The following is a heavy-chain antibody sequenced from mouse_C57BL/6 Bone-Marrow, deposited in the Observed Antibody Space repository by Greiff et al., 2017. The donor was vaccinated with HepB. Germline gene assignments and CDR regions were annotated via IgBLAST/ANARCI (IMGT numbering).Heavy chain of an antibody. V-gene: IGHV1-81*01. CDR3: AREPYYYGNYFDY. CDR2: IYPRSGNT. J-gene: IGHJ2*01. Sequence: QVQLQHSGAELARPGASVKLSCKASGYTFTSYGISWVKQRTGQGLEWIGEIYPRSGNTYYNEKFKGKATLTADKSSSTAYMELRSLTSEDSAVYFCAREPYYYGNYFDYWGQGTTLTVSS. D-gene: IGHD1-1*01. CDR1: GYTFTSYG.